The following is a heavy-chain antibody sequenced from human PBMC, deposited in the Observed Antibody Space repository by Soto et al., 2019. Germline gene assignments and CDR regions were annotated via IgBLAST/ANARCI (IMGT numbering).Heavy chain of an antibody. CDR1: GYTFTSYG. CDR2: VNAYNGNT. V-gene: IGHV1-18*01. D-gene: IGHD2-15*01. J-gene: IGHJ4*02. Sequence: ASVKVSCKAAGYTFTSYGISWVRQAPGQGLEWMGWVNAYNGNTNYAQKFQGRVTMTTDTSTSTAYMELRSLRSDDTAVYYCARDDSGFSGSCYAPTDYWGQGTLVTVSS. CDR3: ARDDSGFSGSCYAPTDY.